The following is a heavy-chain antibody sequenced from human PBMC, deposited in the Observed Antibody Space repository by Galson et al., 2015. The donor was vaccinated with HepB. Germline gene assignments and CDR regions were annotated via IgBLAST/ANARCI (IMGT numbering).Heavy chain of an antibody. CDR2: ISSSSSYI. CDR1: GFTFSSYS. J-gene: IGHJ2*01. Sequence: SLRLSCAASGFTFSSYSMNWVRQAPGKGLEWVSFISSSSSYIYYADSVKGRFTISRDNAKNSLYLQMNSLRAEDTAVYYCASTSLPPPTIGGDWYFDLWGRGTLVTVSS. D-gene: IGHD5-24*01. CDR3: ASTSLPPPTIGGDWYFDL. V-gene: IGHV3-21*01.